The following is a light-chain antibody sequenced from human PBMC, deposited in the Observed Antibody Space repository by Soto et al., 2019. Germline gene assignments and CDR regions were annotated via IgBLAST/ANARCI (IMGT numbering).Light chain of an antibody. CDR3: NSYTGKSTGV. J-gene: IGLJ1*01. CDR2: EVS. CDR1: SSDVGGYNY. Sequence: QSALTQPASVSGSPGQSITISSTGTSSDVGGYNYVSWYQQHPGKAPKLIIYEVSNRPSGVSNRFSGSKSGNTASLTISGLQAEDEADYYYNSYTGKSTGVFGTGTKLTVL. V-gene: IGLV2-14*01.